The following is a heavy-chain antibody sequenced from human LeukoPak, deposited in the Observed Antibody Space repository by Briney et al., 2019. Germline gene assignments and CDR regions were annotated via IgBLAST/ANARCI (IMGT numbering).Heavy chain of an antibody. V-gene: IGHV4-39*07. CDR3: ARIKPYCSSTSCPAP. J-gene: IGHJ5*02. Sequence: SETLSLTCTVSGGSISSSSYYWGWLRQPPGKGLEWIGSIYHSGSTYYNPSLKSRVTISVDTSKNQFSLKLSSVTAADTAVYYCARIKPYCSSTSCPAPWGQGTLVTVSS. CDR2: IYHSGST. D-gene: IGHD2-2*01. CDR1: GGSISSSSYY.